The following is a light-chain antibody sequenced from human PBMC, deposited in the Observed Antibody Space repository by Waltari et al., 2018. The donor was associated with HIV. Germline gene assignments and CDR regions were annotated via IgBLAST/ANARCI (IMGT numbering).Light chain of an antibody. Sequence: EIVLTQSPATLSLSPGARATLSCRASQSVSSYFAWYQQKPGQAPRLLIYDASNRATGIPARFSGSGSGTDFTLIISSLEPEDFAVYYCQQRSNWRGFTFGPGTKVDIK. V-gene: IGKV3-11*01. CDR2: DAS. J-gene: IGKJ3*01. CDR1: QSVSSY. CDR3: QQRSNWRGFT.